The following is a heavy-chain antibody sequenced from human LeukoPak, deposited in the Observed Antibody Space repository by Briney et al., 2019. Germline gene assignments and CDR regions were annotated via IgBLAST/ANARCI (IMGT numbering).Heavy chain of an antibody. Sequence: SVKVSCKASGGTFSSYAISWVRQAPGQGLEWMGRIIPILGIANYAQKFQGRVTITADKSTSTAYMELSSLGSEDTAVYYCARGSGWSWHWFDPWGQGTLVTVSS. CDR3: ARGSGWSWHWFDP. D-gene: IGHD6-19*01. J-gene: IGHJ5*02. CDR1: GGTFSSYA. V-gene: IGHV1-69*04. CDR2: IIPILGIA.